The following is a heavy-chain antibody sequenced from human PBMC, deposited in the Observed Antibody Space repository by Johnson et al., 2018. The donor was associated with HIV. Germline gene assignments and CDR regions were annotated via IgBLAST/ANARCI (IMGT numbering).Heavy chain of an antibody. D-gene: IGHD2-21*01. CDR2: ISTSGGTL. CDR3: ARRMVVGYHALDF. CDR1: GFIFNDYY. J-gene: IGHJ3*01. V-gene: IGHV3-11*04. Sequence: QEQLEESGGGLVKAGGSLRLSCAASGFIFNDYYMSWIRQAPGKGLELLSYISTSGGTLYYADSVKDRFTIFRDNAKSSLYLQMNSLRVEDTAIYYCARRMVVGYHALDFWGQGTVVSVPS.